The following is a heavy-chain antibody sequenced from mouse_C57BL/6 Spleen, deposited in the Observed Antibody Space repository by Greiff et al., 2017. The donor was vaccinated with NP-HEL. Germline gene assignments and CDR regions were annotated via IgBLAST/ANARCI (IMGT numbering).Heavy chain of an antibody. Sequence: QVQLQQSGAELVKPGASVKLSCKASGYTFTSYWMQWVKQRPGQGLEWIGEIDPSDSYTNYNQKFKGKATLTVDTSSSTAYMQLSSLTSEDSAVYYCARLTTVVDYWGQGTSVTVSS. J-gene: IGHJ4*01. CDR3: ARLTTVVDY. CDR2: IDPSDSYT. CDR1: GYTFTSYW. D-gene: IGHD1-1*01. V-gene: IGHV1-50*01.